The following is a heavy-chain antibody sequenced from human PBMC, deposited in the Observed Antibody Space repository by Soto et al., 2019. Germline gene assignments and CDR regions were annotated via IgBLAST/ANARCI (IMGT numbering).Heavy chain of an antibody. D-gene: IGHD2-15*01. V-gene: IGHV3-23*05. CDR2: IFGSGTST. J-gene: IGHJ4*02. CDR3: AKTGLVPGYCSGGNCLLYFDY. Sequence: EVQLLESGGGLVQPGGSLRLSCAASGFTFNTYAMSWVRQVPGKGLEWVSSIFGSGTSTYYADSVKGRFTISRDNSKNTVFLQMNSLRAEDTAVYYCAKTGLVPGYCSGGNCLLYFDYWGQGTLVTVSS. CDR1: GFTFNTYA.